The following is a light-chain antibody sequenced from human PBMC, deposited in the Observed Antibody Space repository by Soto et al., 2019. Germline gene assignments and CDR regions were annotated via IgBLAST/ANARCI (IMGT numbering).Light chain of an antibody. CDR2: EVS. Sequence: QSVLTQPASVSGSPGQSITISCTGTSSDVGSYNSVSWYQQHPGKAPKLMIYEVSNRPSGISNRFSGSKSGNTASLTISGLQTEDEADYYCGSYASSTSYVFGTGTKLTV. CDR3: GSYASSTSYV. J-gene: IGLJ1*01. CDR1: SSDVGSYNS. V-gene: IGLV2-14*01.